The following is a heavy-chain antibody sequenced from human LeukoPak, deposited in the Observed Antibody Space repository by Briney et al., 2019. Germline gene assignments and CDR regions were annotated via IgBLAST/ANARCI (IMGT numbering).Heavy chain of an antibody. CDR3: ARSRPTVTTEYYYYMDV. CDR2: IIPIFGTA. D-gene: IGHD4-11*01. CDR1: GGTFSSYA. Sequence: SVKVSCKASGGTFSSYAISWVRHAPGQGLEWMGGIIPIFGTANYAQKFQGRVTITADESTSTAYMELSSLRSDDTAVYYCARSRPTVTTEYYYYMDVWGKGTTVTVSS. V-gene: IGHV1-69*13. J-gene: IGHJ6*03.